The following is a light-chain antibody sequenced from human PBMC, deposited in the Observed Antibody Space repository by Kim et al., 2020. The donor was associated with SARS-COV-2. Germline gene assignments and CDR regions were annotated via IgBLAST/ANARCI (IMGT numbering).Light chain of an antibody. V-gene: IGLV6-57*03. CDR3: QSYDSTNVV. Sequence: RAVTISRSRSSGTTASKHVQWYQKPPGSAPDTVIHANTQRPSGVPDRFAGSIDGSSNSASLTISGLRTEDEADYYCQSYDSTNVVFGGGTQLTVL. J-gene: IGLJ3*02. CDR2: ANT. CDR1: SGTTASKH.